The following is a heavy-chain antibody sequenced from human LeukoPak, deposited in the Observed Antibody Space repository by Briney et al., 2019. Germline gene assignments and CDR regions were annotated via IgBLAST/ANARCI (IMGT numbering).Heavy chain of an antibody. CDR1: GGGSISNYY. CDR2: IYYSGST. Sequence: SETLSLTCTVSGGGSISNYYWNWIRQSPRKGLEWIGNIYYSGSTNYNPSLQSRVTISVDTSKAQFSLWLSSVTAADTAIYYCARFSSSTWVFDFWGHGTLVTVSS. D-gene: IGHD6-13*01. CDR3: ARFSSSTWVFDF. V-gene: IGHV4-59*01. J-gene: IGHJ4*01.